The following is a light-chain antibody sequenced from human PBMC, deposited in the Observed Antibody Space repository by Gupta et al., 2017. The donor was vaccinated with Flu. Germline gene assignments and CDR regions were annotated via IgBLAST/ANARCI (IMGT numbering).Light chain of an antibody. CDR1: TSNLGSNH. CDR2: KNS. J-gene: IGLJ2*01. CDR3: ESWDDSRSGWV. Sequence: QSVLTQPPSASGTPGQRVIISCSGSTSNLGSNHVYWYQQLPGTAPKLLIYKNSQRPSGVPDRFSGSRSGTSASLAISGLRAEDEADYYCESWDDSRSGWVFGGGTKLTVL. V-gene: IGLV1-47*01.